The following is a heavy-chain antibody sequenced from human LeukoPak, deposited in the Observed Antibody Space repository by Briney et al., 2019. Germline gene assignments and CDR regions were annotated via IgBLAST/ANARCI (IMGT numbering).Heavy chain of an antibody. CDR2: IYYSGST. Sequence: SETLSLTCTVSGGSISSYYWSWIRQPPGKGLEWIGYIYYSGSTNYNPSLKSRVTISVDTSKNQFSPKLSSVTAADTAVYYCARRRVMITFGGGEAFDIWGQGTMVTVSS. J-gene: IGHJ3*02. CDR3: ARRRVMITFGGGEAFDI. D-gene: IGHD3-16*01. CDR1: GGSISSYY. V-gene: IGHV4-59*08.